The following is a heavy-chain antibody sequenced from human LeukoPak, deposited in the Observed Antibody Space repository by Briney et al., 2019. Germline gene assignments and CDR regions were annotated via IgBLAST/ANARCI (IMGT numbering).Heavy chain of an antibody. D-gene: IGHD1-26*01. V-gene: IGHV3-23*01. CDR1: GFTFSSYA. CDR2: ISGSGDTT. CDR3: AKHSGRYDY. Sequence: PGGSLRLSCAASGFTFSSYAMSWVRQAPGKGLEWVSAISGSGDTTYYADSVKGRFTISRDNSKNTLYLQMNRLRAEDTAVYYCAKHSGRYDYWGQGALVTVSS. J-gene: IGHJ4*02.